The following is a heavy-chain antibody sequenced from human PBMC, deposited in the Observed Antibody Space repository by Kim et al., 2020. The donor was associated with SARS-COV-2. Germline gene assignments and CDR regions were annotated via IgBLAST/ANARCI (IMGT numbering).Heavy chain of an antibody. D-gene: IGHD3-10*01. J-gene: IGHJ4*02. Sequence: GGSLRLSCAASGFTFSSYWMSWVRQAPGKGLEWVANIQQDGSTKSYADSVKGRFTISRDNAKNSLYLQMYSLTADDTGVYYCGRDPIRGVGYWGPGTLVTVSS. CDR2: IQQDGSTK. V-gene: IGHV3-7*05. CDR3: GRDPIRGVGY. CDR1: GFTFSSYW.